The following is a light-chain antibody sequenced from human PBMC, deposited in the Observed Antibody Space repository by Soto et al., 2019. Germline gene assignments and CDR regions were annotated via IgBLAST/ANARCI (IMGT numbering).Light chain of an antibody. CDR2: KSN. CDR1: SYNIGKNL. V-gene: IGLV1-47*01. J-gene: IGLJ3*02. Sequence: QSVLTQPPSASGTPGQRVTISCSGGSYNIGKNLVYWYQQRRGTAHKHVIFKSNARPPGVPDRFSGSNSGSSASLAICGLRSEEEADYFCAARDDRLSAWVVGGGTKLAVL. CDR3: AARDDRLSAWV.